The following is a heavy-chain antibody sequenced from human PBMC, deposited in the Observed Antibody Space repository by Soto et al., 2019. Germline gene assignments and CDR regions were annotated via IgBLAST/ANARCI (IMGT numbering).Heavy chain of an antibody. CDR1: GFTFSNYW. D-gene: IGHD3-10*01. Sequence: PRGSLKLSFAASGFTFSNYWMTWVRQPPGKGLEWVANIIKDGSEKSYVESVKGRFTISRENDKNSLYLEMKRLGVEDTAVYYCVRHWGGLGXRGQGTLVTRS. V-gene: IGHV3-7*03. CDR3: VRHWGGLGX. J-gene: IGHJ4*02. CDR2: IIKDGSEK.